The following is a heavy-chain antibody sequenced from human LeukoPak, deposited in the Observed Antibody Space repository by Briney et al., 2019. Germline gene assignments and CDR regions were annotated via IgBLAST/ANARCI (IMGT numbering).Heavy chain of an antibody. D-gene: IGHD6-19*01. CDR2: IYYSGST. Sequence: SETLSLTCTVSGGSISSYYWSWIRQPPGKGLEWIGYIYYSGSTNYNPSLKSRVTISVDTSKNQFSLKLSSVTAADTAVYYCARHPVASFSWFDPWGQGTLVTVSS. J-gene: IGHJ5*02. V-gene: IGHV4-59*01. CDR1: GGSISSYY. CDR3: ARHPVASFSWFDP.